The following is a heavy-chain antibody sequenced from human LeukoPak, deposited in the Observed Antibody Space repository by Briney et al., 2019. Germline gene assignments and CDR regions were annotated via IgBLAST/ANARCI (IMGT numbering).Heavy chain of an antibody. CDR2: IYYSGST. J-gene: IGHJ4*02. CDR1: GGSISSSNW. Sequence: SETLSLTCAVSGGSISSSNWWSWVRQPPGKGLEWIGYIYYSGSTYYNPSLKSRVTISVDTSKNQFSLKLSSVTAADTAVYYCARVYDSSGRSFDYWGQGTLVTVSS. CDR3: ARVYDSSGRSFDY. V-gene: IGHV4-4*02. D-gene: IGHD3-22*01.